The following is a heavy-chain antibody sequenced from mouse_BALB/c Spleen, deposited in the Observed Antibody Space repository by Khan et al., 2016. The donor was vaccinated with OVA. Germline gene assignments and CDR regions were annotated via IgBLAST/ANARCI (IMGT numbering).Heavy chain of an antibody. D-gene: IGHD2-14*01. CDR3: ASGKWVRAWFAY. J-gene: IGHJ3*01. Sequence: VQLKDSGPGLVKPSQSLSLTCSVTGYSITSGYYWNWIRQFPGNKLEWMGFISYDGNNNFNPSLKNRISITRDTSKNQFFLQLNAVTTEDTGTYCVASGKWVRAWFAYWGQGTLVTVSA. CDR2: ISYDGNN. CDR1: GYSITSGYY. V-gene: IGHV3-6*02.